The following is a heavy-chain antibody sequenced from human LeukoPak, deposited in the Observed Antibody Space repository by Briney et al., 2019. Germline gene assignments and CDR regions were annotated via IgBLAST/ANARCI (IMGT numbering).Heavy chain of an antibody. V-gene: IGHV4-39*01. CDR3: ARYDYDFWSGPVVD. CDR1: GGSISSSNYY. J-gene: IGHJ4*02. CDR2: IYYSGST. Sequence: SETLSLTCTVSGGSISSSNYYWGWIRQPPGKGLEWIGSIYYSGSTYYNPSLKSRVTISVDTSKNQFSLKLSSVTAADTAVYYCARYDYDFWSGPVVDWGQGTLVTVSS. D-gene: IGHD3-3*01.